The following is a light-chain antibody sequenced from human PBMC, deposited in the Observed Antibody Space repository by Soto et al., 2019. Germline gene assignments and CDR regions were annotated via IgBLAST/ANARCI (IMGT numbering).Light chain of an antibody. CDR2: KTS. CDR3: QQYKSFSLT. J-gene: IGKJ4*01. CDR1: KNINTW. Sequence: DIQMTQSPSTLSASVGDRVTITCRASKNINTWVAWYQQKPGKAPKLLIYKTSNLESGVPSRFSGSGSGTEFSLTISSLQPDDFATYYCQQYKSFSLTFGGGTKVGIK. V-gene: IGKV1-5*03.